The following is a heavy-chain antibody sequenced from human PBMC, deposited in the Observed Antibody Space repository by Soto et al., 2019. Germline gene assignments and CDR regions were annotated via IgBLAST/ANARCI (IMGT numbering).Heavy chain of an antibody. D-gene: IGHD2-15*01. J-gene: IGHJ6*02. CDR1: GFTFSDYY. CDR3: AREGCSGGSCYSLYYYYYGMDV. V-gene: IGHV3-11*01. CDR2: ISSSGSTI. Sequence: PGGSLRLSCAASGFTFSDYYMSWIRQAPGKGLEWVSYISSSGSTIYYADSVKGRFTISRDNAKNSLYLQMNSLRAEDTAVYYCAREGCSGGSCYSLYYYYYGMDVWGQGTTVTVSS.